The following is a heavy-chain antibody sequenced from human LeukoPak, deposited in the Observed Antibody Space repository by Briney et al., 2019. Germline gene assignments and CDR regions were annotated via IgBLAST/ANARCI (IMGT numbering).Heavy chain of an antibody. V-gene: IGHV3-30*18. J-gene: IGHJ6*02. CDR1: GFTFTSYG. CDR3: AKGEAYVMDV. Sequence: GGSLRLSCAASGFTFTSYGMHWVRQAPGKGLEWVAVISYDGSNKYYADSVKGRFTISRDNSKNTLYLQMNSLRAEDTAGYYCAKGEAYVMDVWGQGTTVTVSS. CDR2: ISYDGSNK.